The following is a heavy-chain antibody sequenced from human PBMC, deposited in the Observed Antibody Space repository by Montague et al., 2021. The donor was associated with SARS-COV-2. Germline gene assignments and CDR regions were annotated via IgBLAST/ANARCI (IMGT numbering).Heavy chain of an antibody. D-gene: IGHD3-3*01. V-gene: IGHV4-61*01. CDR2: IYYSGST. Sequence: SETRSLTCTVSGGSVSSGSYYRSWIRQPPGKGLEWIGYIYYSGSTNYNPSLKSRVTISVDTSKNQFSLKLSSVTAADTAVYYCARDPWHITIFGVVTRYGMDVWGQGTTVTVSS. CDR1: GGSVSSGSYY. J-gene: IGHJ6*02. CDR3: ARDPWHITIFGVVTRYGMDV.